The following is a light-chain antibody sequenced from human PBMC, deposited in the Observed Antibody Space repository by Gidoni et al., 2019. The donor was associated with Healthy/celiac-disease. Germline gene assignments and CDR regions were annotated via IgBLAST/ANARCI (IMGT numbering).Light chain of an antibody. CDR3: QQRSNWLT. J-gene: IGKJ4*01. V-gene: IGKV3-11*01. Sequence: IVLTQSPATLSLSPGERATLSCRASQSVSSYLAWYHQKPGQAPRLRIYDASNRATGIPARFSGSGSGTDFTLTISSLEPEDFAVYYCQQRSNWLTFXGXTKVXIK. CDR2: DAS. CDR1: QSVSSY.